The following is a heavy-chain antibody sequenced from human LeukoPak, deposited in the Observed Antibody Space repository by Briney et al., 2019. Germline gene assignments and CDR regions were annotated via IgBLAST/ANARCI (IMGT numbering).Heavy chain of an antibody. CDR2: INPNSGGT. J-gene: IGHJ6*03. CDR1: GYTFTGYY. Sequence: ASVKVSCKASGYTFTGYYMHWVRQAPGQGLEWIGRINPNSGGTNYAQKFQGRVTMTRDTSISTAYMELSRLRSDDTAVYYCAREVDYGDPHYYYYYMDVWGKGTTVTVSS. V-gene: IGHV1-2*06. CDR3: AREVDYGDPHYYYYYMDV. D-gene: IGHD4-17*01.